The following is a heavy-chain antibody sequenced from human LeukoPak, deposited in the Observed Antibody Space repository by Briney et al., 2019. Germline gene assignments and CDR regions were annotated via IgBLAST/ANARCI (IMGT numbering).Heavy chain of an antibody. CDR1: GYTLTELS. CDR2: YDPEDSET. CDR3: ATDLGGDMTFDP. D-gene: IGHD3-16*01. V-gene: IGHV1-24*01. J-gene: IGHJ5*02. Sequence: ASVKVSCKVSGYTLTELSMHWVRQAPGRGLEWMGGYDPEDSETIYAQKFQGRVTMTEDTSTDTAYMELSSLRSEDTAVYYCATDLGGDMTFDPWGQGTLVTVSS.